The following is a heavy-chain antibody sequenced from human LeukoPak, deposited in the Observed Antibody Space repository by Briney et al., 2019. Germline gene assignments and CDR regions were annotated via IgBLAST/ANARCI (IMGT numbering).Heavy chain of an antibody. Sequence: GGSLRLSCAASGFTFSSYAMHWVRQAPGKGLEWVAVISYDGSNKYYADSVKGRFTISRDNSKNTLYLQMNSLRAEDTAVYYCARDIGGYDLFSGLDYWGQGTLVTVSS. V-gene: IGHV3-30-3*01. D-gene: IGHD5-12*01. CDR2: ISYDGSNK. CDR3: ARDIGGYDLFSGLDY. CDR1: GFTFSSYA. J-gene: IGHJ4*02.